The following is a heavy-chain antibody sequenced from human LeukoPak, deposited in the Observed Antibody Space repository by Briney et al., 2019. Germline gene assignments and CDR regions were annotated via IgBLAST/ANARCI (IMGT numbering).Heavy chain of an antibody. Sequence: ASVKVSCKASGYTFTNYDINWVRQAPGQGLQWMGWISGYNGNTNYAQKLQGRATMTTDTSTSTAYMELRSLRSEDTAVYYCAREIGPRQLHLWGSAFDYWGQGTLVTVSS. CDR3: AREIGPRQLHLWGSAFDY. D-gene: IGHD5-18*01. CDR1: GYTFTNYD. CDR2: ISGYNGNT. V-gene: IGHV1-18*01. J-gene: IGHJ4*02.